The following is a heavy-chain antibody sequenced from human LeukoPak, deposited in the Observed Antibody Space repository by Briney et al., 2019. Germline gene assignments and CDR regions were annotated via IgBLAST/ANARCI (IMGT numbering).Heavy chain of an antibody. V-gene: IGHV3-64*01. CDR1: GFIFSSYA. Sequence: GGSLRLSCAASGFIFSSYAMHWVRQAPGQGLEYVSSINSNGDSTYYANSVKGRFTISRDNSKNTLYLQMGSLRAEDTAVYYCARGPDIAAAGHRYVPPDYWGQGTLVTVSS. CDR2: INSNGDST. D-gene: IGHD6-13*01. CDR3: ARGPDIAAAGHRYVPPDY. J-gene: IGHJ4*02.